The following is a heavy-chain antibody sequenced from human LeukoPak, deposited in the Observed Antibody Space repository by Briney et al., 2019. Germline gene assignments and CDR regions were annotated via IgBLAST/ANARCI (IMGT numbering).Heavy chain of an antibody. Sequence: GGSLRLSYAASGFTLSNAWMSWVRQAPGKGLEWVGRIKSKTDGGTADHAAPVKGRFTISRDDSKNTLYLQMSSLKTEDTAVYYCTIPTSERWLHPYWGQGTLVTVSS. CDR1: GFTLSNAW. CDR3: TIPTSERWLHPY. J-gene: IGHJ4*02. D-gene: IGHD5-24*01. V-gene: IGHV3-15*01. CDR2: IKSKTDGGTA.